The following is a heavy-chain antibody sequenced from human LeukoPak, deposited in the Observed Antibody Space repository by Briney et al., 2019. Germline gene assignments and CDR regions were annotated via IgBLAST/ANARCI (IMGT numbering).Heavy chain of an antibody. CDR2: IYSGGTT. V-gene: IGHV3-53*01. CDR1: GFTVSSNY. CDR3: ASYGSGSYRGLDY. J-gene: IGHJ4*02. Sequence: SGGSLRLSCAASGFTVSSNYMSWVRQSPGKGLEWVSVIYSGGTTYYADSVKGRFTISRDNSNNTLYLQMNSPRAEDTAVYYCASYGSGSYRGLDYWGQGTLVTVSS. D-gene: IGHD3-10*01.